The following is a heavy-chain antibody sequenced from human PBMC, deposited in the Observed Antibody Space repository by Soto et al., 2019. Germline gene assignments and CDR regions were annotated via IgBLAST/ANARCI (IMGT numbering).Heavy chain of an antibody. CDR2: INHSGST. V-gene: IGHV4-34*01. D-gene: IGHD3-3*01. CDR1: GGSFSGYY. Sequence: ETLSLTCAVYGGSFSGYYWSWIRQPPGKGLEWIGEINHSGSTNYNPSLKSRVTISVDTSKNQFSLKLSSVTAADTAVYYCARGLAYYDFWSGTYYYYGMDVWGQGTTVTVSS. J-gene: IGHJ6*02. CDR3: ARGLAYYDFWSGTYYYYGMDV.